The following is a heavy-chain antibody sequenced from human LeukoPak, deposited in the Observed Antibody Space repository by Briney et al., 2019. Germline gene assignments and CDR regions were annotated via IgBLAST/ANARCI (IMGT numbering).Heavy chain of an antibody. Sequence: GGSLRLSCAASGLIVSSDYLAWVRQAPGKGLEGISVIYGGGATYYADSVQGRFTIFRDSSRNALYLQMNSLRVEDTAVYYCARLLPASRHYFDYWGQGTLVSVSS. D-gene: IGHD6-6*01. J-gene: IGHJ4*02. CDR1: GLIVSSDY. CDR2: IYGGGAT. V-gene: IGHV3-53*01. CDR3: ARLLPASRHYFDY.